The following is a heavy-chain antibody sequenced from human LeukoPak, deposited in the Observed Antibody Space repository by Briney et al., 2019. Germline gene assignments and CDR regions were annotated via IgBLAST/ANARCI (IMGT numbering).Heavy chain of an antibody. CDR1: GYTFSNYV. J-gene: IGHJ4*02. CDR2: IIPIFGTA. Sequence: SVKVSCKASGYTFSNYVLTWVRQAPGQGLEWMGGIIPIFGTANYAQKFQGRVTITADESTSTAYMELSSLRSEDTAVYYCAIAGPQTGFDYWGQGTLVTVSS. V-gene: IGHV1-69*13. CDR3: AIAGPQTGFDY. D-gene: IGHD1-14*01.